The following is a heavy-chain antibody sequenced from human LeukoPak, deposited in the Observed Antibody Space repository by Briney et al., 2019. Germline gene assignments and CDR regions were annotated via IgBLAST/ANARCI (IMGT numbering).Heavy chain of an antibody. D-gene: IGHD6-13*01. CDR3: ARDITAAGHFDY. CDR2: IYYSGST. CDR1: GGSISSGGYY. J-gene: IGHJ4*02. V-gene: IGHV4-31*03. Sequence: PSETLSLTCTVSGGSISSGGYYWSWIRQHPGKGLEWIGYIYYSGSTYYNPSLKSRVTISVDTSKNQFSLKLSSVTAADTAVYYCARDITAAGHFDYWGQGTLVTVSS.